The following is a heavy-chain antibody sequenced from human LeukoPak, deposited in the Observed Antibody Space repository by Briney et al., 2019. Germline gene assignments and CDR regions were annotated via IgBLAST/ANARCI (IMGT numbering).Heavy chain of an antibody. Sequence: PGGSLRLSCAASGFTFSSYSMNWVRQAPGKGLEWVSSISSSSSYIYYADSVKGGFTISRDNAKNSLYLQMNSLRAEDTAVYYCARDRSGEGATRWGQGTLVTVSS. CDR2: ISSSSSYI. J-gene: IGHJ4*02. CDR1: GFTFSSYS. V-gene: IGHV3-21*03. CDR3: ARDRSGEGATR. D-gene: IGHD1-26*01.